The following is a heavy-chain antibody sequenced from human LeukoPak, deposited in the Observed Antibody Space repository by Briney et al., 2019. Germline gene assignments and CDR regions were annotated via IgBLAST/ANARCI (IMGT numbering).Heavy chain of an antibody. CDR2: IYPGDSDT. CDR3: ARVLRYFGHDAFDI. D-gene: IGHD3-9*01. J-gene: IGHJ3*02. Sequence: GESLKISCKGSGYSFTNYWIGWVRQMPGKGLEWMGIIYPGDSDTTYSPSFQGQVTISADKSISTAYLQWSSLKASDAAMYYCARVLRYFGHDAFDIWGQGTMVIVSS. CDR1: GYSFTNYW. V-gene: IGHV5-51*01.